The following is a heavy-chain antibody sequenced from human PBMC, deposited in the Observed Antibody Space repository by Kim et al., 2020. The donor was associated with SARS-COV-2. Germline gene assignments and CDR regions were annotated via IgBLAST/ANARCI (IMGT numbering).Heavy chain of an antibody. D-gene: IGHD1-7*01. CDR3: ARLDWNYWFDP. V-gene: IGHV5-10-1*01. Sequence: NYSPSFQGHVTISADKSISTAYLQWSSLKASDTAMYYCARLDWNYWFDPWGQGTLVTVSS. J-gene: IGHJ5*02.